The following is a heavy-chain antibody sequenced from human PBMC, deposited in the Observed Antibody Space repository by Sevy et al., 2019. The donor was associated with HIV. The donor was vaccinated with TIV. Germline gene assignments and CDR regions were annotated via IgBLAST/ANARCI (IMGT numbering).Heavy chain of an antibody. CDR2: IYHLGST. V-gene: IGHV4-31*11. Sequence: SETLSLTCAVSGGSVSSDNYYWTWIRQHPGKGLEWIGYIYHLGSTSSNPSLKSRVTISVDTSKNQFSLKLRSVTAADTAVYFCAREAGYCSRAVCYTGWFDPWGQGTLVTVSS. J-gene: IGHJ5*02. CDR3: AREAGYCSRAVCYTGWFDP. D-gene: IGHD2-2*01. CDR1: GGSVSSDNYY.